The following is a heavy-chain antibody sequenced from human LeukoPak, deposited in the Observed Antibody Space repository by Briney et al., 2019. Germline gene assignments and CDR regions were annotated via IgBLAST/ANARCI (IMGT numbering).Heavy chain of an antibody. CDR1: GFTFSRYS. Sequence: GGSLRLSCAASGFTFSRYSMNWVRQAPGKGLEWVSYISSSSSTIYYADSVKGRFTISRDNAKNSLYLQMNSLRDEDTAVYYCARGLDQPVAGTYYFDYWGQGTLVTVSS. V-gene: IGHV3-48*02. CDR2: ISSSSSTI. CDR3: ARGLDQPVAGTYYFDY. D-gene: IGHD6-19*01. J-gene: IGHJ4*02.